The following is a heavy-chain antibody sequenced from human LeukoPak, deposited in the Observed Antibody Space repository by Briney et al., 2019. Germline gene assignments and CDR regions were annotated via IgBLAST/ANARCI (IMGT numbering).Heavy chain of an antibody. D-gene: IGHD3-10*01. Sequence: GGSLRLSCAASGFTFSSYSMNWVRQAPGKGLEWVSSISSSSSYIYYADSVKGRFTISRDNSKNTVYLQMNSLRAEDTAVYYCAKALGAAFDYWGQGTLVTVSS. CDR3: AKALGAAFDY. J-gene: IGHJ4*02. V-gene: IGHV3-21*01. CDR1: GFTFSSYS. CDR2: ISSSSSYI.